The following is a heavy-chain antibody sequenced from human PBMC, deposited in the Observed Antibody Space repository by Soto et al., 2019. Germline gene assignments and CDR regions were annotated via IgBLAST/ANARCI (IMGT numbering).Heavy chain of an antibody. V-gene: IGHV1-2*02. CDR1: GYTLTGYY. Sequence: ASVKVSCKASGYTLTGYYIHWVRQAPGQGLEWMGGINPNSGASNYAQKFQGRVTMTRDTSISTAYMELSRLRSDDTAVYYCARYCSSTSCQFDPWGQGTLVTVSS. CDR2: INPNSGAS. D-gene: IGHD2-2*01. CDR3: ARYCSSTSCQFDP. J-gene: IGHJ5*02.